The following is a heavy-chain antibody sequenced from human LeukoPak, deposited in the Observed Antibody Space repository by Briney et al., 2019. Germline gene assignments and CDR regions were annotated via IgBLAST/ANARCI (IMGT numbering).Heavy chain of an antibody. V-gene: IGHV4-39*07. D-gene: IGHD3-22*01. Sequence: SETLSLTCTVSGGSISSSSYYWGWIRQPPGKGLEWIGSIYYSGSTYYNPSLKSRVTISVDTSKNQFSLKLSSVTAADTAVYYCARVTYPYYYDSSGFLDYWGQGTLVTVSS. CDR2: IYYSGST. CDR1: GGSISSSSYY. J-gene: IGHJ4*02. CDR3: ARVTYPYYYDSSGFLDY.